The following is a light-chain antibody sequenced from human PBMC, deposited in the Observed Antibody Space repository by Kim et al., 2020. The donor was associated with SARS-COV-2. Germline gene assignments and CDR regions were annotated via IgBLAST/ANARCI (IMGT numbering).Light chain of an antibody. Sequence: GQTVRITCQGDSLRSYYASWYQQKPGQAPVLVIYGKNNRPSGIPDRFSGSSSGNTASLTITGAQAEDEADYYCNSRDSSGNHRDVVFGGGTQLTV. CDR2: GKN. CDR3: NSRDSSGNHRDVV. V-gene: IGLV3-19*01. J-gene: IGLJ2*01. CDR1: SLRSYY.